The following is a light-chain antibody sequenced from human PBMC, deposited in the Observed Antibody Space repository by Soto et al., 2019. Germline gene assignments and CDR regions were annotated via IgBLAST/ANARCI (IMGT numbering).Light chain of an antibody. Sequence: DIQMTQSPSSLSASVGDRVTITCQASHDITSYLNWYQHKPGKAPKLLNYDASILEAGVPSRFSGSGSGTHFTFTISSLQPEDVATYYCQKCDYLPIFGPGTTVDFK. CDR2: DAS. J-gene: IGKJ3*01. CDR3: QKCDYLPI. V-gene: IGKV1-33*01. CDR1: HDITSY.